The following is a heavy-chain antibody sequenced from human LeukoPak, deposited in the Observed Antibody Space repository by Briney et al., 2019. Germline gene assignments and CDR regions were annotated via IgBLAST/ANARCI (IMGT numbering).Heavy chain of an antibody. V-gene: IGHV4-34*01. CDR2: INHSGST. J-gene: IGHJ4*02. CDR3: ASIVTAGLGY. D-gene: IGHD6-13*01. Sequence: PSETLSLTCAVYGGSFSGYYWSWIRQPPGKGLEWIGEINHSGSTNYNPSLKSRVTISVDTSKNQFSLKLSSVTAADTAVYYCASIVTAGLGYWGQGTLVTVSS. CDR1: GGSFSGYY.